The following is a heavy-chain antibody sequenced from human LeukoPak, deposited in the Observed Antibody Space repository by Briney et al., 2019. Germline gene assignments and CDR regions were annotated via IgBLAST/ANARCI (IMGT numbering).Heavy chain of an antibody. CDR3: ARHSRVTSWVMDV. CDR1: GGSFSGYY. CDR2: IYYSGST. Sequence: PSETLSLTCAVYGGSFSGYYWSWIRQPPGEGLEWIGYIYYSGSTNYNPSLKSRVTISVDTSKNQFSLKLSSVTAADTAVYYCARHSRVTSWVMDVWGQGTTVTVSS. D-gene: IGHD4-11*01. J-gene: IGHJ6*02. V-gene: IGHV4-59*08.